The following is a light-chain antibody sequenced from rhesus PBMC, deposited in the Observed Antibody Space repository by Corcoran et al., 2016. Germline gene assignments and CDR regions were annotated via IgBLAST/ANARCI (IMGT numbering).Light chain of an antibody. CDR2: TAS. V-gene: IGKV1-74*01. Sequence: DIQMTQSPSSLSASVGDRVTITCRASENVNKYLHWYQQKPGKAPKLLSYTASTLKSGVPSRFSGSGAWTDDTFTISSLQPEDVATYYCQHSYGNPLTFGGETKVEIK. CDR3: QHSYGNPLT. J-gene: IGKJ4*01. CDR1: ENVNKY.